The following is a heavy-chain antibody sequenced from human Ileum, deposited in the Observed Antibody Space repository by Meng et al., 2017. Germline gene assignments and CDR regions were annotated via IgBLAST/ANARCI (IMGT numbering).Heavy chain of an antibody. V-gene: IGHV4-61*08. J-gene: IGHJ4*02. CDR1: GGSGSSAGYQ. CDR3: ARDHWGSLDY. CDR2: AST. Sequence: QVQLQESGQGLVRPSETLSLICTVSGGSGSSAGYQWGWIRQPPGKGLEWIGYASTNYNPSLKSRVTISLDTSKNQFSLKLSSVTAADTAVYYCARDHWGSLDYWGQGILVTVSS. D-gene: IGHD7-27*01.